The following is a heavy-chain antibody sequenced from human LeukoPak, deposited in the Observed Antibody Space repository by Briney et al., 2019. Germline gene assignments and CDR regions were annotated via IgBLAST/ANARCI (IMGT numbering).Heavy chain of an antibody. D-gene: IGHD2-2*01. CDR1: GGTFSSYA. J-gene: IGHJ5*02. CDR3: ARVRRGCSSTSCASTWFDP. CDR2: IIPIFGTA. Sequence: SVKVSCKASGGTFSSYAISWVRQAPGQGLEWMGGIIPIFGTANYAQKFQGRVTITADESTSTAYMELSSLRSEDTAVYYCARVRRGCSSTSCASTWFDPWGQGTLVTVSS. V-gene: IGHV1-69*13.